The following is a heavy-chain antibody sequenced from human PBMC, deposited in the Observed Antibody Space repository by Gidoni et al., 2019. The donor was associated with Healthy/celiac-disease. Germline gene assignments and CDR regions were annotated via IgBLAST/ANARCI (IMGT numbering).Heavy chain of an antibody. J-gene: IGHJ6*02. CDR3: ARDLGKYSGYDIHPDYYYYYGMDV. CDR2: INPSGGST. CDR1: GYTFTTYY. D-gene: IGHD5-12*01. Sequence: QVQLVQSGAEVKKPGASVKVSCKASGYTFTTYYMHSLRQAPGQGLEWMGIINPSGGSTSYAQKFQGRVTMTRDTSTSTVYMELSSLRSEDTAVYYCARDLGKYSGYDIHPDYYYYYGMDVWGQGTTVTVSS. V-gene: IGHV1-46*03.